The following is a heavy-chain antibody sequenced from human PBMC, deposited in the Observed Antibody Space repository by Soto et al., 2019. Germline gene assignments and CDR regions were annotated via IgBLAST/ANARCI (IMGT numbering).Heavy chain of an antibody. Sequence: QVQLVQSGAEVKTPGSSVKVSCTASGDTFNFYTLSWVRQAPGQGLEWMGRIIPMLGMSNYAQKFQGRVMMIADKSTRTVYMVLSVLRSEDTSLYYCATNYGSGSTHFDNWCQGTLVTVSS. J-gene: IGHJ4*02. CDR1: GDTFNFYT. CDR3: ATNYGSGSTHFDN. D-gene: IGHD3-10*01. V-gene: IGHV1-69*02. CDR2: IIPMLGMS.